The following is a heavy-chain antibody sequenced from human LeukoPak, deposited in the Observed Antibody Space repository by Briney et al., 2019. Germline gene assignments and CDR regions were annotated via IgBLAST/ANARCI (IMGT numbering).Heavy chain of an antibody. CDR1: GFTFSNHA. CDR2: ISGSGRTT. Sequence: GGSLRLSCAASGFTFSNHAMSWVRQTPGKGLQWVSVISGSGRTTEYADSVKGRFTISRDNSKNTLSLQMDSLRVEDAAIYYCAKNVVVKRYIDYWGQGTLVTVSS. CDR3: AKNVVVKRYIDY. J-gene: IGHJ4*02. D-gene: IGHD2-15*01. V-gene: IGHV3-23*01.